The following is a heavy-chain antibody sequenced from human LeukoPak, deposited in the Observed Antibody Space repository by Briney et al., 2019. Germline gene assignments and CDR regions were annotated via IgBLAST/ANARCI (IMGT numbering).Heavy chain of an antibody. CDR2: ISSSGSAI. CDR1: GFTFSSYE. CDR3: ARGGSLGY. D-gene: IGHD6-19*01. J-gene: IGHJ4*02. Sequence: GGSLRLSCAASGFTFSSYEMNWVRQAPGKGLEWVSKISSSGSAIYYADSVKDRFTISRDNAKSTLYLQMNSLRAEDTAVYYCARGGSLGYWGQGTLVTVSS. V-gene: IGHV3-48*03.